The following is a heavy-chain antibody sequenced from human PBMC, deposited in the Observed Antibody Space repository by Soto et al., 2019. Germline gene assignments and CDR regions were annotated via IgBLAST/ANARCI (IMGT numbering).Heavy chain of an antibody. V-gene: IGHV4-39*01. J-gene: IGHJ4*02. Sequence: SETLSLTCTVSGGSISSSSYYWGWIRQPPGKGLEWIGSIYYSGSTYYNPSLKSRVTISVDTSKNQFSLKLSSVTAADTAVYYCARQGFIVATITFFDYWGQGTLVTVSS. CDR3: ARQGFIVATITFFDY. D-gene: IGHD5-12*01. CDR2: IYYSGST. CDR1: GGSISSSSYY.